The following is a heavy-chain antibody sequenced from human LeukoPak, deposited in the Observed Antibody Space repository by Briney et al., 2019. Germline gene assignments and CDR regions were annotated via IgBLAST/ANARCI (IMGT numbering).Heavy chain of an antibody. CDR1: GFTFSSDG. CDR3: ARGGVRGYSGYDDY. J-gene: IGHJ4*02. D-gene: IGHD5-12*01. V-gene: IGHV3-30*03. Sequence: GGSLRLSCAASGFTFSSDGMHWVRQAPGKGLEWVAVISNDGSKTYYADSVKGRFTISRDNSKNTLYLQMNSLRAEDTAVYYCARGGVRGYSGYDDYWGQGTLVTVSS. CDR2: ISNDGSKT.